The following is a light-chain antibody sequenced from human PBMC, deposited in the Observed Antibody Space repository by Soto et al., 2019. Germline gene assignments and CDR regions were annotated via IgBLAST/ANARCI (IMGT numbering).Light chain of an antibody. J-gene: IGKJ1*01. CDR1: HSVSSW. CDR2: KAS. V-gene: IGKV1-5*03. CDR3: QQRSNWPWT. Sequence: DIQMTQSPSTLSASVGDKVTITCRASHSVSSWLAWYQQKPGKAPKLLIYKASSLESGVPSRFSGSGSGTEFTLTISSLEPEDFAVYYCQQRSNWPWTFGQGTKVDIK.